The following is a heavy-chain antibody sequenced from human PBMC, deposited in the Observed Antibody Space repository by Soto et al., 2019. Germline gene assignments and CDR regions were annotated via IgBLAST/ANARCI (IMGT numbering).Heavy chain of an antibody. J-gene: IGHJ4*02. CDR3: AKDGPSVVVVAATFYY. CDR1: GFTFSSYA. V-gene: IGHV3-23*01. D-gene: IGHD2-15*01. CDR2: ISGSGGST. Sequence: GGSLRLSCAASGFTFSSYAMSWVRQGPGKGLEWVSAISGSGGSTYYADSVKGRFTISRDNSKNTLYLQMNSLRAEDTAVYYCAKDGPSVVVVAATFYYWGQGTLVTVSS.